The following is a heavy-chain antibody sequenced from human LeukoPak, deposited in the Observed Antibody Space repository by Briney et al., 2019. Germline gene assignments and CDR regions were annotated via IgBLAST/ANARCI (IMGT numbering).Heavy chain of an antibody. V-gene: IGHV4-39*01. Sequence: SETLSLTCSVSGGSISNSTYYWGWIRQPPGKGLEWLGCIYRSGSTYYNPSLKSRVTISVDTSKNQFSLKLRSVTAADTAVYYCARHVPGYSNTWTGHWGQGTLVTVFS. CDR3: ARHVPGYSNTWTGH. CDR2: IYRSGST. D-gene: IGHD4-11*01. CDR1: GGSISNSTYY. J-gene: IGHJ4*02.